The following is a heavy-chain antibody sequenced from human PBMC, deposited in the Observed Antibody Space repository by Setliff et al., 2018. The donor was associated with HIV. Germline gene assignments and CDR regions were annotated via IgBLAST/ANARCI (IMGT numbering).Heavy chain of an antibody. D-gene: IGHD3-9*01. CDR1: GGTFSSYA. CDR3: ARDGLLMTGIRFDY. J-gene: IGHJ4*02. Sequence: ASVKVSCKTSGGTFSSYAIGWVRQAPGQGLEWMGGIIPVFGTTNYAQKFQGRVTITADESMTTAYMELSSLRSEDTALYYCARDGLLMTGIRFDYWGQGTLVTVSS. V-gene: IGHV1-69*13. CDR2: IIPVFGTT.